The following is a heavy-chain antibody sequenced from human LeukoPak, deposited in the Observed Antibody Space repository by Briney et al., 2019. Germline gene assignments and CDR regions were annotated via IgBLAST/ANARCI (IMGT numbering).Heavy chain of an antibody. D-gene: IGHD3-3*01. Sequence: SETLSLTCTVSGGSISSSSYYWGWIRQPPGKGLEWIGRIYYSGSTYYNPSLKSRVTISVDTSKNQFSLKLRSVTAADTAVYYCARELISHDFWGGYYSTSPYYFDYWGQGTLVTVSS. CDR2: IYYSGST. CDR1: GGSISSSSYY. J-gene: IGHJ4*02. CDR3: ARELISHDFWGGYYSTSPYYFDY. V-gene: IGHV4-39*07.